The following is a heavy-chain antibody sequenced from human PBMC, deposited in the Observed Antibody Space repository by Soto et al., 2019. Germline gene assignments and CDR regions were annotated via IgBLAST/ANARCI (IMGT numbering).Heavy chain of an antibody. J-gene: IGHJ4*02. V-gene: IGHV3-23*01. Sequence: VQLLQSGGDLVQPGGSLRLSCAASGFTFSEYAMNWVRQAPGKGLEWVSTISSSGGSTYYVDSVKGRFTVSRDNSKNTLYLQLNSLRAEDTAVYYCARDPSTGFADYWGQGNLVTVSS. CDR1: GFTFSEYA. CDR2: ISSSGGST. CDR3: ARDPSTGFADY. D-gene: IGHD3-9*01.